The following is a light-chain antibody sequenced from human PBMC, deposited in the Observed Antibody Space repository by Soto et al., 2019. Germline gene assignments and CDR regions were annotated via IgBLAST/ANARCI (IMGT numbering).Light chain of an antibody. J-gene: IGKJ2*01. CDR2: SAS. V-gene: IGKV1-39*01. CDR3: QQSYNAPYT. Sequence: DIQMTQSPSSLSVSVGDRVTITCRASQNIDTSLNWYQMKLGRAPTLLIYSASTLQSGAPSRFSGGGSGTDFTLTINSLQPEDFATYSCQQSYNAPYTFGQGTMLEIK. CDR1: QNIDTS.